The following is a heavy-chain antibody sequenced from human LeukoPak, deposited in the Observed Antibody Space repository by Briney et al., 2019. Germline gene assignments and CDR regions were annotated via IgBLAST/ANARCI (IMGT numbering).Heavy chain of an antibody. V-gene: IGHV3-23*01. CDR1: GFTFSDYA. CDR2: VSSSGAGT. J-gene: IGHJ6*03. D-gene: IGHD2-2*01. Sequence: GGSLRLSCAASGFTFSDYAMSWVRQAPGKGLEWVSVVSSSGAGTYYADSVKGRFTISRDNSKYTLYLQVNSLRAEDTAVYYCAREYCSRTSCPKPYYYYYYMDVWGKGTTVTVSS. CDR3: AREYCSRTSCPKPYYYYYYMDV.